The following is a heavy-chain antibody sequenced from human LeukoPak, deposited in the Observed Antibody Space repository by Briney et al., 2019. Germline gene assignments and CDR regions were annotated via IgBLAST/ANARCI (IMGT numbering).Heavy chain of an antibody. V-gene: IGHV3-48*03. J-gene: IGHJ4*02. CDR3: ARTNYYGSGTFDY. Sequence: GGSLRLSCAASGFTFSSYDMNWVRQAPGKGLEWVSYISSSGSTIYYADSVKGRFTISRDNAKNSLYLQMNSLRAEDTAVFYCARTNYYGSGTFDYWGQGTLVTVSS. CDR1: GFTFSSYD. D-gene: IGHD3-10*01. CDR2: ISSSGSTI.